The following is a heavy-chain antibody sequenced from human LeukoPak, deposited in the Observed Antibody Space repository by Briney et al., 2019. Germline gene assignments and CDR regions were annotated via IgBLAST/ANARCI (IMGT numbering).Heavy chain of an antibody. V-gene: IGHV1-2*02. CDR1: GYTFTGYY. D-gene: IGHD3-3*01. Sequence: ASVKVSCKASGYTFTGYYMHWVRQAPGQGLEWMGWINPNSGGTNYAQTFRGGVTMTRETSISTAYMELSRLRPNDTAVSYCARAGIGAYYDSSMDVWGQGTTVTVSS. CDR2: INPNSGGT. J-gene: IGHJ6*02. CDR3: ARAGIGAYYDSSMDV.